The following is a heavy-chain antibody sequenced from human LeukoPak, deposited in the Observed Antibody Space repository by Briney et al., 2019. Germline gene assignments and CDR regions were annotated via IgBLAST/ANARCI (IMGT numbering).Heavy chain of an antibody. J-gene: IGHJ4*02. V-gene: IGHV3-30*02. Sequence: TGGSLRLSCVVSGMTFDRHGMHWVRQPPGKGLERLAFIKYDGSRTDYEDSVQGRFTVSRDNSKNTLYLEMNSLRAEDTAIYYCVKDTIFTVDPFDYWGQGTLVTVSS. CDR1: GMTFDRHG. CDR3: VKDTIFTVDPFDY. D-gene: IGHD3-3*01. CDR2: IKYDGSRT.